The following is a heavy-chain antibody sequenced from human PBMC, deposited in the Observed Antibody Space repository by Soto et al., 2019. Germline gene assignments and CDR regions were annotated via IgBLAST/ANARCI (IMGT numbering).Heavy chain of an antibody. CDR1: GASISRYY. J-gene: IGHJ4*02. Sequence: SETLSLTCTVSGASISRYYWRWILQPPGKGLEWIGYISYSGTTKDNPSLKSRVTISVDTSKNQFSLKLSSVTAADTAVYYCASGRNAYSYAGFGFWGQGTLVTVS. V-gene: IGHV4-59*08. D-gene: IGHD4-4*01. CDR3: ASGRNAYSYAGFGF. CDR2: ISYSGTT.